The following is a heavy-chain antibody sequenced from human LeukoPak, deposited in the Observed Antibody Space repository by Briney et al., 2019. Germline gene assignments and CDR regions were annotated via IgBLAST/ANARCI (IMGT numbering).Heavy chain of an antibody. CDR3: ARTQQLVLRSPLDP. V-gene: IGHV1-8*03. D-gene: IGHD6-13*01. Sequence: ASVKVSCKASGYTFTNYDIHWVRQAPGQGLEWMGWMNPFSGNTGYAQNFQGRITITRNTSINTAYMELSSLRSGDTAVYYCARTQQLVLRSPLDPWGQGTLVTVSS. CDR1: GYTFTNYD. CDR2: MNPFSGNT. J-gene: IGHJ5*02.